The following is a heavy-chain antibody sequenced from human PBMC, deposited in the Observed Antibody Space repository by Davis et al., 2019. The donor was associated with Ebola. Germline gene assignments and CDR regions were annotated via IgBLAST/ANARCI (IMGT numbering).Heavy chain of an antibody. J-gene: IGHJ5*02. CDR1: GYTFTSYY. CDR3: ARGGGWLRSLSNWFDP. CDR2: INPNSGGT. D-gene: IGHD5-12*01. V-gene: IGHV1-2*02. Sequence: AASVKVSCKASGYTFTSYYMHWVRQAPGQGLEWMGWINPNSGGTNYAQKLQGRVTMTTDTSTSTAYMELRSLRSDDTAVYYCARGGGWLRSLSNWFDPWGQGTLVNVSS.